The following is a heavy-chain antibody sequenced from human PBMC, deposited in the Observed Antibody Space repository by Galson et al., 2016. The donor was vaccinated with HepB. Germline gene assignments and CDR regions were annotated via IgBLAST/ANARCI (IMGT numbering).Heavy chain of an antibody. V-gene: IGHV3-23*01. J-gene: IGHJ6*04. CDR2: ISGSGDRT. CDR1: GFSFSNYP. CDR3: AKVLTVTRDYLYGMDV. D-gene: IGHD4-17*01. Sequence: SLRLSCAASGFSFSNYPMIWVRQAPGKGLEGVSSISGSGDRTYYADSVKGRFTISRDNAKNMLYLQMDNLGVEDTAGCYCAKVLTVTRDYLYGMDVWGRGTAVTV.